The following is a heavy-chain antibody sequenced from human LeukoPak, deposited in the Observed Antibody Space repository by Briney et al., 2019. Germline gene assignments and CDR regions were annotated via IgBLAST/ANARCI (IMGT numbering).Heavy chain of an antibody. CDR3: ARVTADWRIV. J-gene: IGHJ4*02. CDR2: IYYTGST. D-gene: IGHD3-9*01. Sequence: SETLSLTCPVSGDSISNPDSYGRGSRQSPGTGLEGIGNIYYTGSTYHHPSLNGRVTISIDTSRNQFSLKMTSVTAADTAVYYCARVTADWRIVWGQGTLVTVSS. V-gene: IGHV4-39*07. CDR1: GDSISNPDSY.